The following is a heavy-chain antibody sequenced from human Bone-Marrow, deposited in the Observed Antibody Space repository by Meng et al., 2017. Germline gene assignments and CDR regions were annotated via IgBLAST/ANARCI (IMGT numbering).Heavy chain of an antibody. V-gene: IGHV4-39*07. Sequence: SETLSLTCTVSGGSISSSSYYWGWIGQPPGKGLEWIGSIYYSGSTYYNPSLKSRVTISVDTSKNQFSLKLSSVTAADTAVYYCARAQVYYYGSGSYYNSPFDPWGQGTLVTVSS. CDR2: IYYSGST. J-gene: IGHJ5*02. CDR3: ARAQVYYYGSGSYYNSPFDP. CDR1: GGSISSSSYY. D-gene: IGHD3-10*01.